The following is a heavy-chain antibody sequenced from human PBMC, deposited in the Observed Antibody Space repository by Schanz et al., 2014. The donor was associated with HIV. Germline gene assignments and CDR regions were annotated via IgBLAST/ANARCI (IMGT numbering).Heavy chain of an antibody. CDR1: GYTFTGYY. Sequence: QVQLVQSGAEVKKPGASVKVSCKASGYTFTGYYMHWVRQAPGQGLEWMGGINPNSGGTNYAQKFQGRVTMTRDTSTSTAYMDLSRLSSDDTAVYSGARGSSGYCSGGSCPYVRYSFDYWGQGTLVTVSS. CDR2: INPNSGGT. V-gene: IGHV1-2*02. J-gene: IGHJ4*02. D-gene: IGHD2-15*01. CDR3: ARGSSGYCSGGSCPYVRYSFDY.